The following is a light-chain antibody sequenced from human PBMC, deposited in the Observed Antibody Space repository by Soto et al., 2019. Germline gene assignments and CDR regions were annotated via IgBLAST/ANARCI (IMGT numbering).Light chain of an antibody. V-gene: IGKV3-11*01. CDR2: AAS. J-gene: IGKJ4*01. CDR1: QSISSY. Sequence: EIVVTQSPATLSLSPGERATLSCRASQSISSYLAWYQQKPGQAPRLLIYAASNRATGIPARFSGSGSGTAFTLTISRLEPEDFAVYYCQKRSTWPLTFGGGTKVEIK. CDR3: QKRSTWPLT.